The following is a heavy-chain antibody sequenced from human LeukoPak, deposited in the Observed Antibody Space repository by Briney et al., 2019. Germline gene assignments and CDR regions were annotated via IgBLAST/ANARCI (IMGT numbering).Heavy chain of an antibody. CDR2: IYYSGST. D-gene: IGHD4-11*01. J-gene: IGHJ6*03. CDR3: ARDYSRRVNYMDV. Sequence: SETLSLTCTVSGGSISSSSYYWGWIRQPPGKGLEWIGSIYYSGSTYYNPSLKSRVTISVDTSKNQFSLKLSSVTAADTAMYYCARDYSRRVNYMDVWGRGTTVTVSS. V-gene: IGHV4-39*02. CDR1: GGSISSSSYY.